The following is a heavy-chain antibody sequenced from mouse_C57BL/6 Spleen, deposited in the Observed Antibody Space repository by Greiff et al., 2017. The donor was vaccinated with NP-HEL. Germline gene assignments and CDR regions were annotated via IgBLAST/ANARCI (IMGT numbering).Heavy chain of an antibody. V-gene: IGHV1-26*01. CDR1: GYTFTDYY. J-gene: IGHJ4*01. CDR3: AREITTVVATKYAMDY. D-gene: IGHD1-1*01. CDR2: INPNNGGT. Sequence: EVQLQQSGPELVKPGASVKISCKASGYTFTDYYMNWVKQSHGKSLEWIGDINPNNGGTSYNQKFKGKATLTVDKSSSTAYMELRSLTSEDSAVYYCAREITTVVATKYAMDYWGQGTSVTVSS.